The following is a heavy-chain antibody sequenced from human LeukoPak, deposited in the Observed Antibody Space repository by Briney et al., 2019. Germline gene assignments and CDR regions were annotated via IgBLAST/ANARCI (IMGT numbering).Heavy chain of an antibody. V-gene: IGHV4-59*01. CDR2: IYYSGST. CDR3: AREGFSGSYYDY. CDR1: GVSISSYY. D-gene: IGHD1-26*01. J-gene: IGHJ4*02. Sequence: SETLSLTCTVSGVSISSYYWSWIRQPPGKGLEWIGYIYYSGSTNYNPSLKSRVTISVDTSKNQFSLKLSSVTAADTAVYFCAREGFSGSYYDYWGQGTLVTVSS.